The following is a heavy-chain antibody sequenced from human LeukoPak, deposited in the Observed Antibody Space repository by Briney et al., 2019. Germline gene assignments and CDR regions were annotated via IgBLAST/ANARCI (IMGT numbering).Heavy chain of an antibody. Sequence: ASVKVSCKVSGYTLTELSMHWVRQAPGKGLEWMGGFDPEDGETIYAQKFQDRVTMTEDTSTDTAYMELSSLRSEDTAVYYCATGGQGGILDFDYWGQGTLVTVSS. J-gene: IGHJ4*02. D-gene: IGHD3-16*01. CDR2: FDPEDGET. V-gene: IGHV1-24*01. CDR1: GYTLTELS. CDR3: ATGGQGGILDFDY.